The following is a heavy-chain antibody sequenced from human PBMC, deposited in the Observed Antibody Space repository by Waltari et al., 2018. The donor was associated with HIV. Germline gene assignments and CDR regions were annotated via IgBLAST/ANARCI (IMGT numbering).Heavy chain of an antibody. CDR1: GFTFSSYW. V-gene: IGHV3-74*01. CDR2: MSTDGNSV. J-gene: IGHJ4*02. Sequence: EVQLVESGGGLVQPGGPLRLSCAASGFTFSSYWMHWFRQVPGKGLEWILGMSTDGNSVRSADSVKGRFTISRDNTKNTLYLQMNSLRVEDTAVYYCARGSGYYYFDYWGQGTRVTVSS. D-gene: IGHD3-22*01. CDR3: ARGSGYYYFDY.